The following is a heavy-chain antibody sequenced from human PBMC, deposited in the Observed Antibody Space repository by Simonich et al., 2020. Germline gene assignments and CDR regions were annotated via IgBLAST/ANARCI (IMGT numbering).Heavy chain of an antibody. J-gene: IGHJ3*02. D-gene: IGHD1-1*01. CDR2: ISAYKGNK. CDR1: GYTFTRYG. Sequence: QVQLVQSGAEVKKPGASVKVSCKASGYTFTRYGISWVRQAPGQGLEWMGWISAYKGNKNNAQRLQGRVTMTTDTSTSTADMELRSLRSDDTAVYYCARSTTGTTAFDIWGQGTMVTVSS. V-gene: IGHV1-18*01. CDR3: ARSTTGTTAFDI.